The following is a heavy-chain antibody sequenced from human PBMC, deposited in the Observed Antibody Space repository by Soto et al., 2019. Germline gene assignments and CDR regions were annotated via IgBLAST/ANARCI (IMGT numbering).Heavy chain of an antibody. CDR1: GFTFSSYA. Sequence: GGSLRLSCAASGFTFSSYAMHWVRQAPGKGLEWVAVISYDGSNKYYADSVKGRYTISRDNSKNTMNLQMNRLRAEDTAVYYCASPGAAAGKNRMYYYYYGMDVWGQGTTVTVSS. CDR2: ISYDGSNK. D-gene: IGHD6-13*01. V-gene: IGHV3-30-3*01. CDR3: ASPGAAAGKNRMYYYYYGMDV. J-gene: IGHJ6*02.